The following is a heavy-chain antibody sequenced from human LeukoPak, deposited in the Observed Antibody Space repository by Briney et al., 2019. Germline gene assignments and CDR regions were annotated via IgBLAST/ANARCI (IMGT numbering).Heavy chain of an antibody. D-gene: IGHD3-3*01. CDR3: ARQPGRFLDYLFGYFDY. CDR1: GGSISSSSYY. J-gene: IGHJ4*02. CDR2: LYYSGST. Sequence: SETLSLTCTVSGGSISSSSYYWGWIRQPPGKGLEWIGSLYYSGSTYYNPSLKSRVIISVDTSKNQFSLKLTSVTAADTAVYYCARQPGRFLDYLFGYFDYWGRGTLVTVSS. V-gene: IGHV4-39*01.